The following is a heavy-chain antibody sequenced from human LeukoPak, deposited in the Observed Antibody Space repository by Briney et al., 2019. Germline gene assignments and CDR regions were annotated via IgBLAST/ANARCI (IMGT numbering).Heavy chain of an antibody. CDR1: KFTFSSYA. CDR3: ARDRYSYGHFDY. Sequence: GGSLRLSCAASKFTFSSYAMHWVRQAPGKGLEWVAVISYDGSNKYYADSVKGRFTIPRDNSKNTLYLQMNSLRAEDTAVYYCARDRYSYGHFDYRGQGTLVTVSS. V-gene: IGHV3-30-3*01. J-gene: IGHJ4*02. CDR2: ISYDGSNK. D-gene: IGHD5-18*01.